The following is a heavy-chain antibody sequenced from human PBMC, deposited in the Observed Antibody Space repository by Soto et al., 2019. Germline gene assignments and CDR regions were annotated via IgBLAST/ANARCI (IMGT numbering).Heavy chain of an antibody. J-gene: IGHJ3*02. CDR2: IIPMIGVR. CDR1: GGTFSTYS. Sequence: QVQLVQSGAEVKKPGSSVKVSCKDSGGTFSTYSMFWVRQAPGQGLEWMGRIIPMIGVRNYAQRFQDRVTITADKSTATVHMELSSLRYEDTALYYCTIGSWSGEVFDIWGQGTMVTVSS. V-gene: IGHV1-69*02. D-gene: IGHD2-21*01. CDR3: TIGSWSGEVFDI.